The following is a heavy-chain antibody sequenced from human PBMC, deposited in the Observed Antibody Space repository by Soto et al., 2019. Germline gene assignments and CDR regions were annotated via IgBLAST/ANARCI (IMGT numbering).Heavy chain of an antibody. CDR3: ARRGGYCSGGSCYDYCYGMDV. J-gene: IGHJ6*02. CDR1: GGTFSSYT. D-gene: IGHD2-15*01. CDR2: IIPILGIA. V-gene: IGHV1-69*02. Sequence: QVQLVQSGAEVKKPGSSVKVSCKASGGTFSSYTISWVRQAPGQGLEWMGRIIPILGIANYAQKFQGRVKITADKSTSTAYMELSSLRSEDTAVYYCARRGGYCSGGSCYDYCYGMDVWGQGTTVTVSS.